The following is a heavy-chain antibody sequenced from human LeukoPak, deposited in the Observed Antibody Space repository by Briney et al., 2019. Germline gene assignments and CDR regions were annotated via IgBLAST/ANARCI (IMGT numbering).Heavy chain of an antibody. D-gene: IGHD4-17*01. J-gene: IGHJ3*02. CDR1: GGSISSGGYS. CDR3: ARSHDYGDYLDAFDI. CDR2: IYHSGST. V-gene: IGHV4-30-2*01. Sequence: SETLSLTCAVSGGSISSGGYSWSWIRQTPGKGLEWIGYIYHSGSTYYNPSLKSRVTISVDRSKNQFSLKLSSVTAADTAVYYCARSHDYGDYLDAFDIWGQGTMVTVSS.